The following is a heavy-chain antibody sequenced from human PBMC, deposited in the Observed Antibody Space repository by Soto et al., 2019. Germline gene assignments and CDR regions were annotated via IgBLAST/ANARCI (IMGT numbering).Heavy chain of an antibody. J-gene: IGHJ4*02. V-gene: IGHV3-15*01. Sequence: EVQLVESGGGLVKPGGSLRLSCAASGFTFSNAWMSWVRQAPGKGLEWVGRIKSKTDGGTTDYAALVKGRFTISRDDSKNTLYLQMNSLKTEDTAVYYCTTSHYYDSSGYLSPIDYWGQGTLVTVSS. CDR3: TTSHYYDSSGYLSPIDY. CDR1: GFTFSNAW. CDR2: IKSKTDGGTT. D-gene: IGHD3-22*01.